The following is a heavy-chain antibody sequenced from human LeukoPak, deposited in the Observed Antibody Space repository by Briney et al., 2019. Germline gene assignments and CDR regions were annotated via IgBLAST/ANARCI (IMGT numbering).Heavy chain of an antibody. CDR1: GFSVSTFY. CDR3: ARSGPSVLWSKSFDY. V-gene: IGHV3-66*01. D-gene: IGHD3-10*01. Sequence: GGSLRLSCAASGFSVSTFYMSWVRQAPGKGLEWVSVLYTAGPTYYADSVQGRFTISRDNSKNTLFLQMDNLRADDTVTYYCARSGPSVLWSKSFDYWGQGALVTVSS. J-gene: IGHJ4*02. CDR2: LYTAGPT.